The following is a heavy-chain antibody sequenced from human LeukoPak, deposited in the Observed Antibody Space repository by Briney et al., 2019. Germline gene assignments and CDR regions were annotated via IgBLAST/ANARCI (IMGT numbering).Heavy chain of an antibody. Sequence: PGGSLKLSCVASAFTFSNCWMSWVRQTPGRGLEWVANINQDGGEKYYADSVKGRFTITRDNAKNSLYLQINSLRAEDTAVYYCATERRGSSWYDSKEAFDHWGQGTLVAVSS. CDR3: ATERRGSSWYDSKEAFDH. CDR1: AFTFSNCW. CDR2: INQDGGEK. V-gene: IGHV3-7*01. J-gene: IGHJ4*02. D-gene: IGHD6-13*01.